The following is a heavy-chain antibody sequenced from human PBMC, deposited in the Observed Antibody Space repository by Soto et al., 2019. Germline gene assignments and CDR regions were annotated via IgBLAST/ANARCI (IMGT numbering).Heavy chain of an antibody. CDR3: AKRGHNFFDY. J-gene: IGHJ4*02. CDR2: FSGTSGNT. D-gene: IGHD2-15*01. CDR1: GFTFSSSI. Sequence: GGSLRLSCAASGFTFSSSIMSWVRRAPGKGLEWVSTFSGTSGNTYYADSVKGRFTISRDNSKNTLYLQMNSLRAEDTAVYYCAKRGHNFFDYWGQGTLVTVSS. V-gene: IGHV3-23*01.